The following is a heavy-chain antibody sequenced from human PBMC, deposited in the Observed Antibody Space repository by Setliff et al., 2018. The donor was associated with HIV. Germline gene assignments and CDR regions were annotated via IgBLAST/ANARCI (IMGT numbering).Heavy chain of an antibody. CDR3: ARGLSFYDPGGFDY. CDR2: INHSGST. Sequence: SETLSLTCAVYGGSLSGYYWNWIRQPPGKGLEWFGEINHSGSTNYNPSLKSRVTISVDTSKNQFSLKLSSVTAADTAVYFCARGLSFYDPGGFDYWGQGTLVTVSS. CDR1: GGSLSGYY. D-gene: IGHD3-22*01. V-gene: IGHV4-34*01. J-gene: IGHJ4*02.